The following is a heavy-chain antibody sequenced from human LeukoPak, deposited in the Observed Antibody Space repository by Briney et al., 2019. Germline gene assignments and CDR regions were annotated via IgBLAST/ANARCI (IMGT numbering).Heavy chain of an antibody. CDR2: IRYDGSNK. D-gene: IGHD3-22*01. CDR3: AKRNDYYDSSALGLD. J-gene: IGHJ4*02. CDR1: GFTFSNYG. V-gene: IGHV3-30*02. Sequence: GGSLRLSCAASGFTFSNYGMHWVRQAPGKGLEWVAFIRYDGSNKYYADSVKGRFTISRDNSKNTLYLQTNSLRAEDMAVYYCAKRNDYYDSSALGLDWGQGTLVTVSS.